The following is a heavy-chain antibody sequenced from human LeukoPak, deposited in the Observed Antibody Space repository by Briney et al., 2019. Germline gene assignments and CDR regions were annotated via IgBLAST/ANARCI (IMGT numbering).Heavy chain of an antibody. V-gene: IGHV3-23*01. CDR3: AKGEVAYGAFFQH. D-gene: IGHD4-17*01. CDR2: ISGSGGST. J-gene: IGHJ1*01. Sequence: PGGSLRLSCAASGFTFSSYAMSWVRQAPGKGLEWVSAISGSGGSTYYADSVKGRFTISRDNSKNTLYLQMNSLGAEDTAVYYCAKGEVAYGAFFQHWGQGTLVTVSS. CDR1: GFTFSSYA.